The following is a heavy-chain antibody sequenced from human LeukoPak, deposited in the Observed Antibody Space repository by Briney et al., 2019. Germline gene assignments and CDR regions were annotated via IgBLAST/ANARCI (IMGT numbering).Heavy chain of an antibody. CDR1: GHSIASHYF. CDR2: IHHTGST. J-gene: IGHJ4*02. D-gene: IGHD2-15*01. CDR3: GRVVPVGGTDI. Sequence: SETLSLTCVVSGHSIASHYFWGWMRQPPGEGPEWIGTIHHTGSTYFNPSLRSRVTLSLDTSKNQFSVTLTSVTAADTAVYYCGRVVPVGGTDIWGQGTLVTVS. V-gene: IGHV4-38-2*01.